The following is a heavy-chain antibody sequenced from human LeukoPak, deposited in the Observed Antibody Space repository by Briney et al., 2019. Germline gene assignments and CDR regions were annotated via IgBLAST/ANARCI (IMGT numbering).Heavy chain of an antibody. Sequence: PSETLSLTCTVSGDSISSGDYYWSWIRQPAGKGLEWIGRIYTSGSTNYNPSLKSRVTMSVDTSKNQFSLKLSSVTAADTAVYYCARGRYSYGSPDDAFDIWGQGTMVTVSS. D-gene: IGHD5-18*01. V-gene: IGHV4-61*02. CDR2: IYTSGST. CDR3: ARGRYSYGSPDDAFDI. J-gene: IGHJ3*02. CDR1: GDSISSGDYY.